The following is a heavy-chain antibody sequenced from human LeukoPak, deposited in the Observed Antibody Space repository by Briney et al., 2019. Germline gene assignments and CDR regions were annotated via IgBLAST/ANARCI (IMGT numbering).Heavy chain of an antibody. CDR3: AKSLGIVVVPAALGY. J-gene: IGHJ4*02. CDR2: ISYDGSNK. CDR1: GFTFSSYG. V-gene: IGHV3-30*18. D-gene: IGHD2-2*03. Sequence: PGGSLRLTCAASGFTFSSYGMHWVRQAPGKGLEWVAVISYDGSNKYYADSVKGRFTISRDNSKNTLYLQMNSLRAEDTAVYYCAKSLGIVVVPAALGYWGQGTLVTVSS.